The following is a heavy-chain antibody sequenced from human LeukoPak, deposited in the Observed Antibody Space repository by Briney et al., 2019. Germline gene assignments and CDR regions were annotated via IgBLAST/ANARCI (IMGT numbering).Heavy chain of an antibody. V-gene: IGHV4-61*02. D-gene: IGHD6-19*01. J-gene: IGHJ6*03. CDR2: IYTSGST. CDR1: GGSISSGSYY. CDR3: ARQKGLAVAGHYYFYYYMDV. Sequence: SETLSLTCTVSGGSISSGSYYWSWIRQPAGKGLEWIGRIYTSGSTNYNPSLKSRVTISVDTSKNQFSLKLSSVTAADTAVYYCARQKGLAVAGHYYFYYYMDVWGKGTTVTVSS.